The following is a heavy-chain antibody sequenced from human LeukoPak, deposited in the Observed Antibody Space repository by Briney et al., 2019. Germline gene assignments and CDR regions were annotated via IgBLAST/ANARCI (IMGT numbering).Heavy chain of an antibody. CDR1: GGSIGSSNNYY. J-gene: IGHJ4*02. Sequence: SETLSLTCTVSGGSIGSSNNYYWAWIRQPPGRGLEWIGNINYSGRTWYNGSLKGRVTLSIDTSNNQFSLKLSSVTAADTAVYYCARGFSYFDWLLEGWGQGTLVTVSS. CDR2: INYSGRT. V-gene: IGHV4-39*01. D-gene: IGHD3-9*01. CDR3: ARGFSYFDWLLEG.